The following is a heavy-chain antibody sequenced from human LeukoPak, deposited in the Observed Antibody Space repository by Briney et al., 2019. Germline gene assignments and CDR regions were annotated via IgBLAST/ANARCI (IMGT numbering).Heavy chain of an antibody. D-gene: IGHD3-22*01. J-gene: IGHJ4*02. CDR1: GFTFSSYA. CDR3: AKLVSYYDSSGPRRDY. Sequence: GGSLRLSCAASGFTFSSYAMSWVRQAPGKGLEWVSAISGSGGSTYYADSVKGRFTISRDNSKNTLYLQMNSLRAEDTAVYYCAKLVSYYDSSGPRRDYWGQGTLVTVSS. V-gene: IGHV3-23*01. CDR2: ISGSGGST.